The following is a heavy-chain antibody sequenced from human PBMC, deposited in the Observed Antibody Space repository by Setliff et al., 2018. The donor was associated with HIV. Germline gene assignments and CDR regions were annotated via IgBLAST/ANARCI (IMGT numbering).Heavy chain of an antibody. CDR2: IYYSGST. D-gene: IGHD6-13*01. CDR1: GGSISSSNYY. J-gene: IGHJ5*02. V-gene: IGHV4-39*07. CDR3: ARDLGIAAAGNWFDP. Sequence: SETLSLTCTVSGGSISSSNYYWGWIRQPPGKGLEWIGSIYYSGSTNYNPSLKSRVTISVDTSKNQFSLKLRSVTAADTAVYYCARDLGIAAAGNWFDPWGQGTLVTVSS.